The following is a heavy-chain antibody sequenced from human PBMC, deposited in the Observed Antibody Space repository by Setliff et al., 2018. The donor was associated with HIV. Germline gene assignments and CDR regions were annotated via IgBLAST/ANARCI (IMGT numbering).Heavy chain of an antibody. CDR1: GGSISSHY. J-gene: IGHJ6*03. CDR3: ARCYYNFWSGYPLDYMDV. Sequence: SETLSLTCTVSGGSISSHYWSRIRQPPGKGLERIGHIYTSGSTNYNPSLKSRVTMSVGTSKNQFSLKLSSVTAADTAVYYCARCYYNFWSGYPLDYMDVWGKGTTVTVSS. V-gene: IGHV4-4*08. D-gene: IGHD3-3*01. CDR2: IYTSGST.